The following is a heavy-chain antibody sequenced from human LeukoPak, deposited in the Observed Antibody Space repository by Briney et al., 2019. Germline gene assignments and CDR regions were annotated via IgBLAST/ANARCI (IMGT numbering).Heavy chain of an antibody. CDR3: ARELGDSSSWYPATNWFDP. D-gene: IGHD6-13*01. CDR2: ISSSSSYI. Sequence: GGSLRLSCAASGFTFSSYSMTWVRQAPGKGLEWVSSISSSSSYIYYADSVKGRFTISRDNAKNSLYLQMNSLRAEDTAVYYCARELGDSSSWYPATNWFDPWGQGTLVTVSS. J-gene: IGHJ5*02. V-gene: IGHV3-21*01. CDR1: GFTFSSYS.